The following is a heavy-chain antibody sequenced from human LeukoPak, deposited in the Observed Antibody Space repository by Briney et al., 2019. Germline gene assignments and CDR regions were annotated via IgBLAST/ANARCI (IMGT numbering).Heavy chain of an antibody. V-gene: IGHV3-23*01. CDR1: GFTFSSYA. Sequence: PGGSLRPSCAASGFTFSSYAMSWFRQAPGKGLEWVSAISGSGGSTYYADSVKGRFTISRDNSKNTLYLQMNSLRAEDTAVYYCAKSHRPYYYYYMDVWGKGTTVTVSS. J-gene: IGHJ6*03. CDR2: ISGSGGST. CDR3: AKSHRPYYYYYMDV.